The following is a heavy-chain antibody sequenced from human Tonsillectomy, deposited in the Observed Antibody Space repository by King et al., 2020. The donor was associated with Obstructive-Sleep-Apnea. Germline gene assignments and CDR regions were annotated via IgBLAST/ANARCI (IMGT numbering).Heavy chain of an antibody. Sequence: QLQESGPGLVKPSETLSLTCTVSGYSINSGYYWGWIRQPPGKGLEWIGSIYQTGSNYYNPSLKSRVTISVVTSKNQFSLKVKSVTAAATAVYYCARTSPFYFDSGDYYGSAIDYWGQGALVTASS. CDR3: ARTSPFYFDSGDYYGSAIDY. CDR2: IYQTGSN. D-gene: IGHD3-22*01. CDR1: GYSINSGYY. V-gene: IGHV4-38-2*02. J-gene: IGHJ4*02.